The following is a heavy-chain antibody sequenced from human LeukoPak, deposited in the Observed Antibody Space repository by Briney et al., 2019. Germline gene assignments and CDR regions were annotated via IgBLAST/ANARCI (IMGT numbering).Heavy chain of an antibody. CDR1: GSTFSSYW. Sequence: GGSLRLSCAASGSTFSSYWMHWVRQAPGKGLVWVSSINSDGTRTTYADSVKGRFTISRDNAKNTLYLQMSSLRVEDTAVYYCARSPNCGGDCSWGQGTLVTVSS. J-gene: IGHJ5*02. V-gene: IGHV3-74*01. D-gene: IGHD2-21*02. CDR3: ARSPNCGGDCS. CDR2: INSDGTRT.